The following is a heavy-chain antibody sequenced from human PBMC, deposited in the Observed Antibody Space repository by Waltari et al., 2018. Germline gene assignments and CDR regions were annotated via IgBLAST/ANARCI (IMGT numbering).Heavy chain of an antibody. D-gene: IGHD3-3*01. V-gene: IGHV3-23*01. CDR2: ISGSGGRT. CDR3: AKVLGTYYDFWSGYSDAFDI. CDR1: GFTFSSYA. Sequence: EVQLLESGGGLVQPGGSLRLSCAASGFTFSSYAMSWVRQAPGKGLEWVSAISGSGGRTYYADAVKGRFTISRDNSKNTLYLQMNSLRAEDTAVYYCAKVLGTYYDFWSGYSDAFDIWGQGTMVTVSS. J-gene: IGHJ3*02.